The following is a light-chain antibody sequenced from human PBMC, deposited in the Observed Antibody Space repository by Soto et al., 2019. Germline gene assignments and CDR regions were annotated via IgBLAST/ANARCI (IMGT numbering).Light chain of an antibody. CDR3: LQHTTFPWT. Sequence: DIQMTQSPSSLSASIGDRVTITCRASQDIRDDLGGYQQKPGKAPKRVIFGASSLQSGVPSRFSGSGSGTEFSLTISSLQPEDFATYYCLQHTTFPWTFGQGTKVEVK. CDR1: QDIRDD. J-gene: IGKJ1*01. CDR2: GAS. V-gene: IGKV1-17*01.